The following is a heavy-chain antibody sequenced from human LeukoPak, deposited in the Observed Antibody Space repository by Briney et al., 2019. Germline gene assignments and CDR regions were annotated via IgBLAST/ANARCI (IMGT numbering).Heavy chain of an antibody. D-gene: IGHD5-12*01. CDR3: ARLGEGYSGYDFLDY. CDR1: GGSSSVYY. J-gene: IGHJ4*02. CDR2: MFTNGNT. V-gene: IGHV4-4*07. Sequence: PSETLSLTCTVSGGSSSVYYWSWIRLPAGKGLEWIGRMFTNGNTNYNPSLKSRVTMSVDTSRNQFSLTLTSVTAADTAVYYCARLGEGYSGYDFLDYWGQGTLVTVSS.